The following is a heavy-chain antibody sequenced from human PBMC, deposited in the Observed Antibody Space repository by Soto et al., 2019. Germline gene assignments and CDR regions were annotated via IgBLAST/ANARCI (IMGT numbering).Heavy chain of an antibody. V-gene: IGHV4-39*01. Sequence: SETLSLTCTVSGGSISSSSHYWGWIRQPPGKGLEWIGSIYYSGNTYYNPSLKSRVTISVDTSKNQFSLKLSSVTAADTAVYYCARPRTYHYGPIDPWGQGTLVTVSS. CDR2: IYYSGNT. D-gene: IGHD3-10*01. CDR1: GGSISSSSHY. J-gene: IGHJ5*02. CDR3: ARPRTYHYGPIDP.